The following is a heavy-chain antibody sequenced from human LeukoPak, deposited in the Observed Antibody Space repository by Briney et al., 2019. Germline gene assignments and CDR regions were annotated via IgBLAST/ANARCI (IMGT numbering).Heavy chain of an antibody. J-gene: IGHJ5*02. D-gene: IGHD3-22*01. CDR3: AREMPYDSSGYNWFDP. CDR2: IYSGGST. CDR1: GFTVSSNY. V-gene: IGHV3-53*01. Sequence: GGSLRLSCAASGFTVSSNYMSWVCQAPGKGLEWVSVIYSGGSTYYADPVKGRFTISRDNSKNTLYLQMNSLRAEDTAVYYCAREMPYDSSGYNWFDPWGQGTLVTVSS.